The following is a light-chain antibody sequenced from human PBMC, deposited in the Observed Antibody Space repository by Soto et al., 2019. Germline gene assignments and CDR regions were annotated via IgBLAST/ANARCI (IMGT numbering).Light chain of an antibody. J-gene: IGKJ5*01. CDR3: MQGLQTPIT. CDR1: QSLLYSNVYNS. V-gene: IGKV2-28*01. Sequence: EIVMTQSPSALSGTPGDPASISFSSSQSLLYSNVYNSLDWYLQKPGQSPRLLIYLGFNRASGVPDRFSGSGSGTEFTLKITGVEAEDVGIYYCMQGLQTPITFGQVTLL. CDR2: LGF.